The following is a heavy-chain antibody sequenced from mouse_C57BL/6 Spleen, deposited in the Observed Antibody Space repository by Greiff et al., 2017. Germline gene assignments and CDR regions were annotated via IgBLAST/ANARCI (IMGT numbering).Heavy chain of an antibody. CDR3: ARRGYMDY. V-gene: IGHV5-17*01. Sequence: EVKLVESGGGLVKPGGSLKLSCAASGFTFSDYGMNWVRQAPEKGLEWVAYISSGSSTIYYEDTVKGRVTISRDNAKNTLFLQMTSLRAEDTAMYYWARRGYMDYWGQGTTLTVSS. J-gene: IGHJ2*01. D-gene: IGHD2-14*01. CDR1: GFTFSDYG. CDR2: ISSGSSTI.